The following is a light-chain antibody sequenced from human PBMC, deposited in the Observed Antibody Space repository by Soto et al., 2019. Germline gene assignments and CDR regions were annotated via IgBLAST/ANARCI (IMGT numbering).Light chain of an antibody. V-gene: IGKV3-20*01. J-gene: IGKJ1*01. CDR1: QSVSNNY. Sequence: EIVMTQSPATLSLAPGERSTLSCRASQSVSNNYLAWYQQKPGQAPRLLIYGASNRATGIPDRFSGSGSGTDFTLTISRLEPEDFAVYYCQQYGSSGTFGQGTKVDIK. CDR2: GAS. CDR3: QQYGSSGT.